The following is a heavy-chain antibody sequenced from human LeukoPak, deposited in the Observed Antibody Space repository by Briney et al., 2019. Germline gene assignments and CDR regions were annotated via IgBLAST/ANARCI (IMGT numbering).Heavy chain of an antibody. CDR1: GGSISSSNW. J-gene: IGHJ4*02. D-gene: IGHD6-19*01. V-gene: IGHV4-4*02. Sequence: PSETLSLTCAVSGGSISSSNWWSWVRQPPGKGLEWIGEIYHSGTTNYNPSLKSRVTISVDKSKNQFSLQLNSVTPEDTAVYYCARSSKVLGSGWSSCFDYWGQGTLVTVSS. CDR3: ARSSKVLGSGWSSCFDY. CDR2: IYHSGTT.